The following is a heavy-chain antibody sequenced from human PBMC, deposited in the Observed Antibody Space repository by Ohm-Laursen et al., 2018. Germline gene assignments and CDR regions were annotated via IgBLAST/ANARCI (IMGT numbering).Heavy chain of an antibody. CDR3: ARSGMTGYHHGYYYHGMDV. CDR1: GGTFSSYA. V-gene: IGHV1-69*04. Sequence: SSVKVSCKASGGTFSSYAISWVRQAPGQGLEWIGWVSVYNGDTMYAKSVQGRVTITADKSTSTAYMELSSLRSEDTAVYYCARSGMTGYHHGYYYHGMDVWGQGTTVTVSS. CDR2: VSVYNGDT. J-gene: IGHJ6*02. D-gene: IGHD3-9*01.